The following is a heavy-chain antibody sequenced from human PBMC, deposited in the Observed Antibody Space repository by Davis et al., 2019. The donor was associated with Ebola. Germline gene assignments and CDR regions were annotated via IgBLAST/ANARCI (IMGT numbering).Heavy chain of an antibody. CDR2: ISSSSSYI. CDR1: GFTFSSYS. J-gene: IGHJ5*02. D-gene: IGHD2-8*02. V-gene: IGHV3-21*01. Sequence: GESLKISCAASGFTFSSYSMNWVRQAPGKGLEWVSSISSSSSYIYYADSVKGRFTISRDNAKNSLYLQMNSLRDEDTAVYYCAAEGVVSSRWFDPWGQGTLVTVSS. CDR3: AAEGVVSSRWFDP.